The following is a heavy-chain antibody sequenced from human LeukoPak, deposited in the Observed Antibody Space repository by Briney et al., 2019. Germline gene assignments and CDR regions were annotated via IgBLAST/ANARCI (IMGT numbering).Heavy chain of an antibody. D-gene: IGHD5-24*01. CDR3: ARGGTIFTFFDY. Sequence: SETLSLTCTVFGGSISSYYWSWIRQPAGKGLEWIGRVYTSGNTLYSPSLKSRVAISIDRSKNQFSLKLTSVTAADTALYHCARGGTIFTFFDYWGQGIVVTVSS. CDR1: GGSISSYY. J-gene: IGHJ4*02. CDR2: VYTSGNT. V-gene: IGHV4-4*07.